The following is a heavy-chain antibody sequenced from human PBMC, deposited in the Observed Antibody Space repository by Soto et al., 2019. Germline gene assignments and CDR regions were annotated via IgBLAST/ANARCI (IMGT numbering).Heavy chain of an antibody. CDR2: IYHTGST. CDR1: GVVLGSDAYY. CDR3: ARGNYDILTGYYGY. J-gene: IGHJ4*02. D-gene: IGHD3-9*01. V-gene: IGHV4-30-4*08. Sequence: SETLSLTCTVSGVVLGSDAYYWSWIRQHPGKGLEWIGNIYHTGSTYYNPSLKSRVTISVDTSKNQFSLKLSSVTAADTAVYYCARGNYDILTGYYGYWGQGTLVTVSS.